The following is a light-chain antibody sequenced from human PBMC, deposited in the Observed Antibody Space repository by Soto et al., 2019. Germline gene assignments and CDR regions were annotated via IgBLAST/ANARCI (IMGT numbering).Light chain of an antibody. CDR1: QNINSH. CDR3: QQSHITTLFT. Sequence: DIQMTQSPSSLSASIGDRVTITCRASQNINSHLNWYQQKPGKASKVLIYAASRLQSGVPLRFSGSGAGTEFTLTISSLEPEDFATYYCQQSHITTLFTFGKGTKLEIK. J-gene: IGKJ2*01. V-gene: IGKV1-39*01. CDR2: AAS.